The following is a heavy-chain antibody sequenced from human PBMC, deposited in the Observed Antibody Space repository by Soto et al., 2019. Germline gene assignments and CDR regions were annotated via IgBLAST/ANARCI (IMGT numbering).Heavy chain of an antibody. D-gene: IGHD3-10*01. V-gene: IGHV1-69*01. CDR2: IIPIFGTA. J-gene: IGHJ4*02. CDR1: GGTFSSYA. CDR3: ARDLGYYGSGSYETDY. Sequence: QVQLVQSGAEVKKPGSSVKVSCKASGGTFSSYAISWVRQAPGQGLEWMGGIIPIFGTANYAQKFQGRVPITATESTSTAYMELSSLRSEETAVYYCARDLGYYGSGSYETDYWGQGTLVTVSS.